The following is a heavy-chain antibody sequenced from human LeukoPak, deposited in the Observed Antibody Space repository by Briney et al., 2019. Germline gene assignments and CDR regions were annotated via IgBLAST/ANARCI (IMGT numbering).Heavy chain of an antibody. V-gene: IGHV1-69*13. D-gene: IGHD5-18*01. Sequence: SVKVSCKASGGTFSSYAISWVRQAPGQGLEWMGGIIPIFGTANYAQKFQGRVTITADESTSTAYMELSSLRSEDTAVYYCARDREYSYGTQYFDYWGQGTLVTVSS. CDR3: ARDREYSYGTQYFDY. CDR1: GGTFSSYA. CDR2: IIPIFGTA. J-gene: IGHJ4*02.